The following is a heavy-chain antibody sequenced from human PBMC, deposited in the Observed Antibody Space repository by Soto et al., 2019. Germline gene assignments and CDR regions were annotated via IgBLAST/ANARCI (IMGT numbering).Heavy chain of an antibody. D-gene: IGHD3-10*01. CDR1: GFTFSSYG. CDR3: AREVNYYGSGSYLIYYYYYYGMDV. J-gene: IGHJ6*02. V-gene: IGHV3-33*01. Sequence: GGSLRLSCAASGFTFSSYGMHWVRQAPGKGLEWVAVIWYDGSNKYYADSVKGRFTISRDNSKNTLYLQMNSLRAEDTAVYYCAREVNYYGSGSYLIYYYYYYGMDVWGQGTTVTVSS. CDR2: IWYDGSNK.